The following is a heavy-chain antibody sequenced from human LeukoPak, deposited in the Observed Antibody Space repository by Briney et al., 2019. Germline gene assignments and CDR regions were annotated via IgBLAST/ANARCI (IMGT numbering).Heavy chain of an antibody. CDR3: ARDLRGSGSRYYYYYMYV. CDR2: INSDGSST. CDR1: GFTFSSYW. Sequence: GGSLRLSCAASGFTFSSYWMHWVRQAPGKGLLWVSRINSDGSSTSYADSVKGRFTISGDNAKNKLYLQMNSLRAEDTAVYYRARDLRGSGSRYYYYYMYVWGKGSTVTISS. J-gene: IGHJ6*03. V-gene: IGHV3-74*01. D-gene: IGHD3-10*01.